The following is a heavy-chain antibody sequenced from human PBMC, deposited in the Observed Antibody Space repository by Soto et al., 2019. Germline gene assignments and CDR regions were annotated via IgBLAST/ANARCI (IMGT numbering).Heavy chain of an antibody. CDR2: ISYDGSNK. J-gene: IGHJ6*02. V-gene: IGHV3-30*18. D-gene: IGHD4-4*01. CDR3: AKDLHSNYRYYYYGMGV. Sequence: PGGSLRLSCAASGFTFSSYGMHWVRQAPGKGLEWVAVISYDGSNKYYADSVKGRFTISRDNSKNTLYLQMNSLRAEDTAVYYCAKDLHSNYRYYYYGMGVWGQGTTVTVSS. CDR1: GFTFSSYG.